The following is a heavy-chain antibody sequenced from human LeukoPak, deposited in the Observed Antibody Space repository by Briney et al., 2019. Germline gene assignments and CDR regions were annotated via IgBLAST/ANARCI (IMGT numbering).Heavy chain of an antibody. J-gene: IGHJ5*02. CDR1: GGSISSSSNY. CDR3: ARGRYYDYVWGSYRYWWFDP. Sequence: PSETLSLTCSVSGGSISSSSNYWGWIRQPPGKGLEWIGEINHSGSTNYNPSLKSRVTISVDTSKNQFSLKLSSVTAADTAVYYCARGRYYDYVWGSYRYWWFDPWGQGTLVTVSS. V-gene: IGHV4-39*07. D-gene: IGHD3-16*02. CDR2: INHSGST.